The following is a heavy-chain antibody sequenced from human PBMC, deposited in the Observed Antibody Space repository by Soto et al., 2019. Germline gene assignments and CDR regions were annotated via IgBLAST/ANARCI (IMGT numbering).Heavy chain of an antibody. CDR1: GFTFDDYA. CDR2: ISWNSGSI. J-gene: IGHJ4*02. Sequence: EVQLVESGGGLVQPGRSLRLSCAASGFTFDDYAMHWVRQAPGKGLEWVSGISWNSGSIGYADSVKGRFTISRDNAKNSLYLQMNSRRAEDTALYYCAKGRPGYCSGGSCYTDYTFDYWGQGTLVTVSS. CDR3: AKGRPGYCSGGSCYTDYTFDY. V-gene: IGHV3-9*01. D-gene: IGHD2-15*01.